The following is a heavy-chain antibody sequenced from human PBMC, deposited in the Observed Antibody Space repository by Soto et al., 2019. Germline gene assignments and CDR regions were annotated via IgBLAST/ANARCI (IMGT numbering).Heavy chain of an antibody. CDR2: ISWNSGSI. CDR3: AKDMVRGVDYYYGMDV. Sequence: PGGSLRLSCAASGFTFDDYAMHWVRQAQGKGLEWVSGISWNSGSIGYADSVKGRFTISRDNAKNSLYLQKNSLRAEDTALYYCAKDMVRGVDYYYGMDVWGQGTPVTVSS. CDR1: GFTFDDYA. V-gene: IGHV3-9*01. J-gene: IGHJ6*02. D-gene: IGHD3-10*01.